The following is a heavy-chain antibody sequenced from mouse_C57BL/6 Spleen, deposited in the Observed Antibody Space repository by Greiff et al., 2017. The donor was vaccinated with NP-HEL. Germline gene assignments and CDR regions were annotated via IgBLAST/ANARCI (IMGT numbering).Heavy chain of an antibody. CDR3: ARDDGYPYYAMDY. D-gene: IGHD2-3*01. Sequence: QVQLQQPGAELVKPGASVKLSCKASGYTFTSYWMHWVKQRPGRGLEWIGRIDPNSGGTKYNEKFKSKATLTVDKPSSTAYMQLSSLISEDSAVYYCARDDGYPYYAMDYWGQGTSVTVSS. CDR2: IDPNSGGT. CDR1: GYTFTSYW. V-gene: IGHV1-72*01. J-gene: IGHJ4*01.